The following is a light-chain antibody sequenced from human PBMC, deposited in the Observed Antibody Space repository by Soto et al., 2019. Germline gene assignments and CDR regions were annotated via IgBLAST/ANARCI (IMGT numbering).Light chain of an antibody. V-gene: IGKV1-12*01. CDR1: PILSSW. Sequence: IQRTHAPSTLSASVLYRVSITFLCIPILSSWLAWYQQKPGKAPKLLIYAASSLQSGVPSRFSGSGSGTDFTLTISSLQPEDFATYYCQQANSFPITFGQGTRLEIK. CDR3: QQANSFPIT. J-gene: IGKJ5*01. CDR2: AAS.